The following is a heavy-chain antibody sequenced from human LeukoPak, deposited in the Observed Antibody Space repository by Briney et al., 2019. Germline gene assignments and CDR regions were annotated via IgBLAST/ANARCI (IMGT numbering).Heavy chain of an antibody. J-gene: IGHJ3*02. Sequence: GGSLRLSCKASGFTFSSSCMTWVRQAPGKGLEWVANIKQDGSEKYYVDSVKGRFTISRDNAKKSLYLQMNSLRAEDTAVYYCARDWPPFGSGTFDIWGQGTMVTVSS. CDR2: IKQDGSEK. CDR3: ARDWPPFGSGTFDI. V-gene: IGHV3-7*01. CDR1: GFTFSSSC. D-gene: IGHD3-10*01.